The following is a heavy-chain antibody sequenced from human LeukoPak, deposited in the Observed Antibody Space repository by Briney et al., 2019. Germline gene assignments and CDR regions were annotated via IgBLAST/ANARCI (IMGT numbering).Heavy chain of an antibody. CDR2: INTDGSRT. V-gene: IGHV3-74*01. D-gene: IGHD2-21*01. CDR3: AKDFRIGYSAHFDY. Sequence: GGSLRLSCAASGFTFSSYWMHWVRQAPGKGLVWVSRINTDGSRTSYADSVKGRFTISRDNAKNTLYLQMDSLRGEDTAVYYCAKDFRIGYSAHFDYWGQGALVTVSS. CDR1: GFTFSSYW. J-gene: IGHJ4*02.